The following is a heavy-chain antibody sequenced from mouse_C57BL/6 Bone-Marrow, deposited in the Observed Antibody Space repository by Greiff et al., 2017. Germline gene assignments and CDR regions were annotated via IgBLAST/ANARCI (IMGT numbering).Heavy chain of an antibody. V-gene: IGHV1-76*01. CDR1: GYTFTDYY. CDR2: IYPGSGNT. CDR3: ARWYFDV. J-gene: IGHJ1*03. Sequence: QQSCKASGYTFTDYYINWVKQRPGQGLEWIARIYPGSGNTYYNEKFKGKATLTAEKSSITAYMQLSSLTSEDSAVYFCARWYFDVWGTGTTVTVSS.